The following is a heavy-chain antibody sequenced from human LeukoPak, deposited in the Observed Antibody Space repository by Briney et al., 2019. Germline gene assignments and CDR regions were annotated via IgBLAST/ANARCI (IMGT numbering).Heavy chain of an antibody. CDR1: GFTFSSYS. V-gene: IGHV3-21*01. CDR2: INSSSSYI. Sequence: GGSLRLSCAASGFTFSSYSMNWVRQAPGKGLEWVSSINSSSSYIYYADSVKGRFTISRDNAKNSLYLQMNSLRAEDTAVYYCARDRCSGGSCYLNYGMDVWGQGTTVTVSS. J-gene: IGHJ6*02. D-gene: IGHD2-15*01. CDR3: ARDRCSGGSCYLNYGMDV.